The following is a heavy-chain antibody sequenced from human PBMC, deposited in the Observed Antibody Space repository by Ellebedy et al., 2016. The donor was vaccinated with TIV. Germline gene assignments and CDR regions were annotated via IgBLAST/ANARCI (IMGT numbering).Heavy chain of an antibody. CDR2: INLSDGST. Sequence: AASVKVSCKASGYTFTSYYMHWVRQAPGQGLEWMGRINLSDGSTSYAQKFQGRVTMTRDTSTSTVYMELSSLRSEDTAVYSCARVRRMNWFDPWGQGTLVTVSS. CDR3: ARVRRMNWFDP. D-gene: IGHD1-1*01. J-gene: IGHJ5*02. CDR1: GYTFTSYY. V-gene: IGHV1-46*01.